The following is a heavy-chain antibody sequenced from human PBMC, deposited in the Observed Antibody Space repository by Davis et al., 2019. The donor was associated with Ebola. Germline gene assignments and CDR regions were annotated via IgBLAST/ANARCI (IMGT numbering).Heavy chain of an antibody. D-gene: IGHD4-11*01. J-gene: IGHJ4*02. V-gene: IGHV4-34*01. CDR2: INHSGST. Sequence: PSETLSLTCAVYGGSFSGYYWSWIRQPPGKGLEWIGEINHSGSTNYNPSLKSRVTISVDTSKNQFSLKLSSVTAADTAVYYCAGADYSNTTDYWGQGTLVTVSS. CDR3: AGADYSNTTDY. CDR1: GGSFSGYY.